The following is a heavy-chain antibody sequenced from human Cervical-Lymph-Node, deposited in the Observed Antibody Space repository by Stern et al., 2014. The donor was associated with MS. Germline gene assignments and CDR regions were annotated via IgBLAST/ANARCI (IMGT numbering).Heavy chain of an antibody. D-gene: IGHD5-18*01. Sequence: EVQLVESGGGLVKPGGSLRLSCAASGFTFTSYSMNWVRQAPGKGLEWISSISRSGTSIYYADSVKGRFTISRDDAKNSLDLQMSSLRVEDTAVYFCAREMRGYNYGYDSWGQGTLVTVSS. V-gene: IGHV3-21*01. CDR2: ISRSGTSI. CDR1: GFTFTSYS. CDR3: AREMRGYNYGYDS. J-gene: IGHJ5*01.